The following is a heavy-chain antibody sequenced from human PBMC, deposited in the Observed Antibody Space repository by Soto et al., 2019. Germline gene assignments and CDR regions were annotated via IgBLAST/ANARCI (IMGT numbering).Heavy chain of an antibody. J-gene: IGHJ6*02. D-gene: IGHD3-9*01. Sequence: QVRLVQSGAEVQKPWDSVKVSCTASGYTFSGFDLHWVRQAPGQGLEWMGRMNPNSGNTGYAQSVQGRVSRTRDTALRTAYMEMCSLRCDDTDVYYCASALTYRDIRRAPAPPTRYYGLDVWGPGNTVTVSS. CDR3: ASALTYRDIRRAPAPPTRYYGLDV. CDR1: GYTFSGFD. V-gene: IGHV1-8*02. CDR2: MNPNSGNT.